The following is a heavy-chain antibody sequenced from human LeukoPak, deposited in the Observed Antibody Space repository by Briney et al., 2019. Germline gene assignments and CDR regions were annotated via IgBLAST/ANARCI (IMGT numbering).Heavy chain of an antibody. CDR1: GFTFSSYD. D-gene: IGHD4-11*01. J-gene: IGHJ3*02. V-gene: IGHV3-13*01. Sequence: GGSLRLSCAASGFTFSSYDRHWVRQATGKGLEWVSAIGTAGDTYYPGSVKGRFTISRENAKNSLYLQMNSLRAGDTAVYYCAREGTTPYAFDIWGQGTMVTVSS. CDR2: IGTAGDT. CDR3: AREGTTPYAFDI.